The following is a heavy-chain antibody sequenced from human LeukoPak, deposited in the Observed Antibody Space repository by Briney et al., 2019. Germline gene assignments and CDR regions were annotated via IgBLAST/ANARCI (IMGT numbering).Heavy chain of an antibody. CDR2: IYYSGSS. CDR1: GGSINNNDCY. Sequence: SETLSLTCSVSGGSINNNDCYWGWIRQPPGKGLEWIASIYYSGSSYYNPSLKSRVTISVDTSKSQFSLKLSSVTAADPAVYYCVRQDYAGYFDYWSQGTLVTVSS. D-gene: IGHD4/OR15-4a*01. J-gene: IGHJ4*02. CDR3: VRQDYAGYFDY. V-gene: IGHV4-39*01.